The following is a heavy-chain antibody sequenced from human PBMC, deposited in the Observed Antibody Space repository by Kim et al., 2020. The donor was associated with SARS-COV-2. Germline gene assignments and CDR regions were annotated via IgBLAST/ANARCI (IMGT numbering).Heavy chain of an antibody. CDR1: GFTFSNAY. CDR3: TTDGNGYFDWLLVCGMDV. V-gene: IGHV3-15*01. Sequence: GGSLRLSCAASGFTFSNAYMSWVRQAPGKGLEWVGRIKSKTDGGTTDYAAPVKGRFTISRDDSKNTLYLQMNSLKTEDTAVYYCTTDGNGYFDWLLVCGMDVWGQGTTVTVSS. J-gene: IGHJ6*02. D-gene: IGHD3-9*01. CDR2: IKSKTDGGTT.